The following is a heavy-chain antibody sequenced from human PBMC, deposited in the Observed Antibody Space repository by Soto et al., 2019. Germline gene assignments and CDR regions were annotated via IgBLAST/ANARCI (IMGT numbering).Heavy chain of an antibody. CDR1: RGAFNNYA. CDR2: IIPILART. Sequence: QVQLVQSGAEVKKPGSSVRVSCQASRGAFNNYAFNWVRQAPGQGPEWMGGIIPILARTSYAQKFQGRVTITADESTRTVYMNLSSLSSDDTAVYYCARGPETSGFYLFDYWGQGTLVTVSS. CDR3: ARGPETSGFYLFDY. J-gene: IGHJ4*02. D-gene: IGHD3-22*01. V-gene: IGHV1-69*01.